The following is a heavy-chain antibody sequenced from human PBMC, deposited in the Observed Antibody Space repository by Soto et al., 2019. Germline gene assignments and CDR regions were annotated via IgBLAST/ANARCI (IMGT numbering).Heavy chain of an antibody. Sequence: GGSLRLSCAASGFTFDGYTMHWVRQAPGKGLEWVSLISWDGGSTYYADSVKGRFTISRDNSKNSLYLQMNSLRTEDTALYYCAKDKGAVTTWYYFDYWGQGTLVTVSS. CDR3: AKDKGAVTTWYYFDY. V-gene: IGHV3-43*01. J-gene: IGHJ4*02. CDR1: GFTFDGYT. CDR2: ISWDGGST. D-gene: IGHD4-4*01.